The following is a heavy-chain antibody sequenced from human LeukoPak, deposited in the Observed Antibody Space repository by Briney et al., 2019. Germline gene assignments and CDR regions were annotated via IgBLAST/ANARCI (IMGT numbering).Heavy chain of an antibody. CDR2: ISAYNGNT. V-gene: IGHV1-18*01. J-gene: IGHJ4*02. CDR1: GYTFTSYG. CDR3: ARDPGTYYYGSGSLLFDY. Sequence: ASVTVSCKASGYTFTSYGISWVRQAPGQGLESMGWISAYNGNTNYAQKLQGRVTMTTDTSTSTAYMELRSLRSDDTAVYYCARDPGTYYYGSGSLLFDYWGQGTLVTVSS. D-gene: IGHD3-10*01.